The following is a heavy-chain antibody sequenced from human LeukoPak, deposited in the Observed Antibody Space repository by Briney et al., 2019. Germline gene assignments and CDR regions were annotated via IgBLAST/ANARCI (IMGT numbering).Heavy chain of an antibody. CDR1: GGSISSYY. V-gene: IGHV4-59*08. CDR3: ARHPAIAAAGSFDY. J-gene: IGHJ4*02. CDR2: IYYSGST. Sequence: SETPSLTCTVSGGSISSYYWSWIRQPPGKGLEWIGYIYYSGSTNYNPSLKSRVTISVDTSKNQFSLKLSSVTAADTAVYYCARHPAIAAAGSFDYWGQGTLVTVSS. D-gene: IGHD6-13*01.